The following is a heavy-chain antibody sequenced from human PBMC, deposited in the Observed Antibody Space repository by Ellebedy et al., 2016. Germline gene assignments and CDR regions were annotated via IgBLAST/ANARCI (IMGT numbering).Heavy chain of an antibody. D-gene: IGHD3-10*01. CDR3: ARDFNYYGSGSYWYY. V-gene: IGHV3-11*01. Sequence: GGSLRLXXAASGFTFSDYYMSWIRQAPGKGLEWVSYISSSGSTIYYADSVKGRFTISRDNAKNSLYLQMNSLRAEDTAVYYCARDFNYYGSGSYWYYWGQGTLVTVSS. CDR1: GFTFSDYY. CDR2: ISSSGSTI. J-gene: IGHJ4*02.